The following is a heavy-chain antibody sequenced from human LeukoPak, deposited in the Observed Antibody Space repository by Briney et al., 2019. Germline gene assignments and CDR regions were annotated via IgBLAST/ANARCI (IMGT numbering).Heavy chain of an antibody. CDR3: ARGRLQDIAAATIAYLLDDY. CDR1: GYTFTSYG. D-gene: IGHD6-13*01. CDR2: ISAYNGNT. Sequence: GASVKVSCKASGYTFTSYGISWVRQAPGQGLEWMGWISAYNGNTNYAQKLQGRVTMTTDTSTSTAYTELRSLRSDDTAVYYCARGRLQDIAAATIAYLLDDYWGQGTLVTVSS. V-gene: IGHV1-18*01. J-gene: IGHJ4*02.